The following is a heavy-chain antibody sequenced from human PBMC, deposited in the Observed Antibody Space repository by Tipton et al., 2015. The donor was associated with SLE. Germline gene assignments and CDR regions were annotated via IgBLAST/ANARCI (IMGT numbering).Heavy chain of an antibody. Sequence: TLSLTCAVHGGSLSGFYWSWIRQSPGKGLEWIGEVNEIGSTNYNPSLESRVTISVDTSKRQFSLNLSSVTAADTAEYYCARRGYKSWYFDLWGRGALVTVSS. CDR3: ARRGYKSWYFDL. CDR1: GGSLSGFY. V-gene: IGHV4-34*01. CDR2: VNEIGST. D-gene: IGHD5-24*01. J-gene: IGHJ2*01.